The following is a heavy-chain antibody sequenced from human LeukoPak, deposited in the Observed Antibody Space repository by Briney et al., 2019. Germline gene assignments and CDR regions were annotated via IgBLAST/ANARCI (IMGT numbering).Heavy chain of an antibody. Sequence: SETLSLTCTVSSGSISSYYWSWIRQPPGKGLEWIEYIYYSGSTNYNPSLKSRVTISVDTSKNQFSLRLSSVTAADTAVYYCARHWMTVAPYWYFDLWGRGTLVTVSS. CDR2: IYYSGST. J-gene: IGHJ2*01. CDR3: ARHWMTVAPYWYFDL. CDR1: SGSISSYY. D-gene: IGHD6-19*01. V-gene: IGHV4-59*08.